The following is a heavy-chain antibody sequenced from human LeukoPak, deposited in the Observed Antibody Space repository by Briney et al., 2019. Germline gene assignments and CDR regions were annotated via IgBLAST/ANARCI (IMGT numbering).Heavy chain of an antibody. CDR1: GFTVSSNY. CDR3: ARDEAYCGGDCFGY. D-gene: IGHD2-21*01. V-gene: IGHV3-66*01. Sequence: PGGSLRLPCAPSGFTVSSNYMSWVRQAPGKGLEWVSVIYSGGSTYYADSVKGRFTISRDNSKNTLYLQMNSLRAEDTAVYYCARDEAYCGGDCFGYWGQGTLVTVSS. CDR2: IYSGGST. J-gene: IGHJ4*02.